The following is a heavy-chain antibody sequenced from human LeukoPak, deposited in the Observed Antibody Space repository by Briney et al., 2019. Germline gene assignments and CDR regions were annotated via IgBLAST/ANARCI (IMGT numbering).Heavy chain of an antibody. CDR3: AKLSGSSYYFDY. Sequence: PGGSLRLSCAASGFTFSSYAMSWVRQAPGKGLEWVSAISGSGGSTHYADSVKGRFTISRDNSKNTLYLQMNSLRAEDTAVYYCAKLSGSSYYFDYWGQGTLVTVSS. J-gene: IGHJ4*02. CDR1: GFTFSSYA. D-gene: IGHD1-26*01. V-gene: IGHV3-23*01. CDR2: ISGSGGST.